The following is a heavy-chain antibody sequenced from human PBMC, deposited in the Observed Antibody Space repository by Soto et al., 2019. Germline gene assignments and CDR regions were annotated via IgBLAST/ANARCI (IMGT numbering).Heavy chain of an antibody. V-gene: IGHV1-18*04. CDR2: IRGYNGDI. CDR3: ARFRIVGAWEIEF. CDR1: GYTFNRHG. Sequence: QVHLVQSGGEVKNPGASVTVYCKASGYTFNRHGITWVRQSPGQGLELKGWIRGYNGDINYEQKFQGRVTLSSDTLTRPVYLELKILRSDDTVSYYCARFRIVGAWEIEFWGQGPLVTDSS. J-gene: IGHJ4*02. D-gene: IGHD1-26*01.